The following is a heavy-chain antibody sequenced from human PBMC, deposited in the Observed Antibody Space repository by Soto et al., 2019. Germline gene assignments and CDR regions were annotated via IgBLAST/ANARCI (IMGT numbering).Heavy chain of an antibody. CDR3: ARRIVATETFDY. J-gene: IGHJ4*02. CDR1: GGSISSGGYS. D-gene: IGHD5-12*01. CDR2: IYHSGSI. V-gene: IGHV4-30-2*01. Sequence: SETLSLTCAVSGGSISSGGYSWSWIRQPPGKGLEGIGYIYHSGSIYYNPSLKSRVTISVDRSKNQFSLKLSSVTAADTAVYYCARRIVATETFDYWGQGTLVTVSS.